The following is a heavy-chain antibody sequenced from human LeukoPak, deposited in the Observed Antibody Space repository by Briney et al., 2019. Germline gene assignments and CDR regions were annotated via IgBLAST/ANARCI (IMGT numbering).Heavy chain of an antibody. D-gene: IGHD3-9*01. CDR1: GYTFTSYG. J-gene: IGHJ6*03. CDR2: VSAYNGNT. CDR3: ARHKDGAGYDILTGYYSPLYYYMDV. Sequence: ASVKVSCKASGYTFTSYGISWVRQAPGQGLEWMGWVSAYNGNTNYAQKLQGRVTMTTDTSTSTAYMELRSLRSDDTAVYYCARHKDGAGYDILTGYYSPLYYYMDVWGKGTTVTVSS. V-gene: IGHV1-18*01.